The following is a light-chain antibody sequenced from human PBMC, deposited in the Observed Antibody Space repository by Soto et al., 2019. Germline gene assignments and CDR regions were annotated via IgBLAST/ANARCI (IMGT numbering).Light chain of an antibody. CDR1: SSDVGSYNL. V-gene: IGLV2-23*03. J-gene: IGLJ1*01. CDR3: CSYAGSSTFNYV. CDR2: EGS. Sequence: QSALTQPASVSGSPGQSITISCTGTSSDVGSYNLVSWYQQHPGKAPKLMIYEGSKRPSGVSNRFSGSKSGNTASLTISVFQAEDEADYYCCSYAGSSTFNYVFGTGTKVTVL.